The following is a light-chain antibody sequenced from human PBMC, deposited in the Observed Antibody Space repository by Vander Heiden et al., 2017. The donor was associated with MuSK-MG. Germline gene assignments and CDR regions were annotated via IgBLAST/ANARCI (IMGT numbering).Light chain of an antibody. CDR1: SSDVGGYNY. V-gene: IGLV2-14*01. CDR3: SSYTSSSTLLYV. CDR2: DVS. J-gene: IGLJ1*01. Sequence: QSALTQPASVSGSLGQSITISCTGTSSDVGGYNYVSWYQQHPGKAPKLMIYDVSNRLSGVSNRFSGSKSGNTASLTISGLQAEDEADYYCSSYTSSSTLLYVFGTGTKVT.